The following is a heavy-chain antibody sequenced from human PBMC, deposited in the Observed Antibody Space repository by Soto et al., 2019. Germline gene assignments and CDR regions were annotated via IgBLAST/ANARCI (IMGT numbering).Heavy chain of an antibody. Sequence: EVQLVESGGGLVRPGGSLRLSCAASGFTFSYYWMHWVRQAPGKGLVWVSRIHSDGSSTTYADFGKGRFIIARDNARNRVDLQMTSVRVEETAVYYCAIGDRGAFDLWGQGTVVTVSS. V-gene: IGHV3-74*01. CDR2: IHSDGSST. CDR1: GFTFSYYW. CDR3: AIGDRGAFDL. J-gene: IGHJ3*01. D-gene: IGHD1-26*01.